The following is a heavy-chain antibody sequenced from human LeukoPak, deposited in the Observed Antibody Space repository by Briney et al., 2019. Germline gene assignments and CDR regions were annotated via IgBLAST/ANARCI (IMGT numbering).Heavy chain of an antibody. V-gene: IGHV1-2*06. CDR1: GYTLTGYY. Sequence: ASVKVCCKASGYTLTGYYMHWVRQAPGQGLEWMGRINPNSGGTNYAQKFQGRVTMTRDTSISTAYMELSRLRSDDTAVYYCARVSSGWYEEFDYWGQGTLVTVSS. D-gene: IGHD6-19*01. CDR2: INPNSGGT. CDR3: ARVSSGWYEEFDY. J-gene: IGHJ4*02.